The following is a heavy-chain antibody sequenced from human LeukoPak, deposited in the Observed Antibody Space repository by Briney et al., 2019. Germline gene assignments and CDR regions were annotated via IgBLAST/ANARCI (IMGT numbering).Heavy chain of an antibody. V-gene: IGHV3-21*01. CDR2: ISSSSSYI. Sequence: GGSLRLSCAASGFTFSSYSMNWVRQAPGKGLEWVSSISSSSSYIYYADSVKGRFTISRDNAKNSLYLQMNSLRAEDTAVYYCARVFYSVIGGYSYGYSSDAFDIWGQGTMVTVSS. D-gene: IGHD5-18*01. CDR3: ARVFYSVIGGYSYGYSSDAFDI. J-gene: IGHJ3*02. CDR1: GFTFSSYS.